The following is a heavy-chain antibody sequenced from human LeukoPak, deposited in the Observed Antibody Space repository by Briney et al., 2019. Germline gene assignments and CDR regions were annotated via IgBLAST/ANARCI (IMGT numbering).Heavy chain of an antibody. CDR1: GFTVSSNE. CDR3: LEGPNCSSTSCYSYYFDY. Sequence: PGGSLRLSCAASGFTVSSNEMSWVRQAPGKDLEWVSSISGGSTYYADSRKGRFTISRDNSKNTLHLQMNSLRAEDTAVYYRLEGPNCSSTSCYSYYFDYWGQGTLVTVSS. V-gene: IGHV3-38-3*01. J-gene: IGHJ4*02. D-gene: IGHD2-2*01. CDR2: ISGGST.